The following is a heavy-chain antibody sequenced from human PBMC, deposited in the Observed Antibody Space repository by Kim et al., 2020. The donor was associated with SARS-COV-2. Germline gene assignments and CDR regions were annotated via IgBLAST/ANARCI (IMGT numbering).Heavy chain of an antibody. CDR2: MNPNSGNT. J-gene: IGHJ6*02. D-gene: IGHD3-10*01. CDR1: GYTFTSYD. CDR3: AREGRYYYGSGSYFWVASYYYYGMDV. Sequence: ASVKVSCKASGYTFTSYDINWVRQATGQGLEWMGWMNPNSGNTGYAQKFQGRVTMTRNTSISTAYMELSSLRSEDTAVYYCAREGRYYYGSGSYFWVASYYYYGMDVWGQGTTVTVSS. V-gene: IGHV1-8*01.